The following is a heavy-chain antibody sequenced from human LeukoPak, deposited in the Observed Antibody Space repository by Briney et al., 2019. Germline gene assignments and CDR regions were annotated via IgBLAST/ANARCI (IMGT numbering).Heavy chain of an antibody. V-gene: IGHV4-59*12. CDR3: ATRGDYDLDY. CDR1: GGSISSYY. D-gene: IGHD3-22*01. Sequence: SETLSLTCTVSGGSISSYYWSWIRQPPGKGLEWIGSISYSGSTYYNPSLKSRVTIAVDTSKNQFSLKVTSVTAADTAVYYCATRGDYDLDYWGQGTLVTVSS. CDR2: ISYSGST. J-gene: IGHJ4*02.